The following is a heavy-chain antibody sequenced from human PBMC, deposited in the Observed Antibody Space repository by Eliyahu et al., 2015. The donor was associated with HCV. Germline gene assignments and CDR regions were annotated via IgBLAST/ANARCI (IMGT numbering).Heavy chain of an antibody. CDR3: TTGPVRFFDWVLLNDGFDI. Sequence: EVQLVESGGGLVKPGGSLRLSCLASGFTLSNAWMSWVRQAPGKGAEWVGRIKSKIDGGTTDYAAPVKGRFTISRDDSKSTLYLQMNSLKTEDTGVYYCTTGPVRFFDWVLLNDGFDIWGQGTMVSVSS. CDR2: IKSKIDGGTT. J-gene: IGHJ3*02. CDR1: GFTLSNAW. D-gene: IGHD3-9*01. V-gene: IGHV3-15*01.